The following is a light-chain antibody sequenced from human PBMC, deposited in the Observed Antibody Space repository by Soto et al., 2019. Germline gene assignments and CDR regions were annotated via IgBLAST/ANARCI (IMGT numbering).Light chain of an antibody. CDR1: ESISNW. V-gene: IGKV1-5*01. CDR3: QQYRTYS. Sequence: DIQMTQSPSLLSASIGDRVTITCRASESISNWLAWYQQRPGTAPKLLIYHASILETAVPSRFSGNGSGTEFTLTISSLQPGDFATYYCQQYRTYSFGQGSRVEIK. J-gene: IGKJ1*01. CDR2: HAS.